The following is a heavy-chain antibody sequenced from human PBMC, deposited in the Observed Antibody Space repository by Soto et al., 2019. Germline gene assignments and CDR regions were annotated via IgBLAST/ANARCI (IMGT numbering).Heavy chain of an antibody. V-gene: IGHV3-21*01. CDR3: ARTATIFGVVSAFDI. J-gene: IGHJ3*02. D-gene: IGHD3-3*01. Sequence: GGSLRLSCAASGFTFSSYSMNWVRQAPGKGLEWVPSISSSSSYIYYADSVKGRFTISRDNAKNSLYLQMNSLRAEDTAVYYCARTATIFGVVSAFDIWGQGTMVTVSS. CDR1: GFTFSSYS. CDR2: ISSSSSYI.